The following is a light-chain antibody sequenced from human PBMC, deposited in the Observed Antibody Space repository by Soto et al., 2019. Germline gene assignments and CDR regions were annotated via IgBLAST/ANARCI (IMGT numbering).Light chain of an antibody. V-gene: IGKV3-20*01. CDR1: QSVRRNC. CDR2: DTS. J-gene: IGKJ1*01. Sequence: EIVLTQSPGTLSLSPGERATLSCRASQSVRRNCLAWYQQKPGQAPRLLIYDTSTRATGIPARFSGSGSGTDFTLTISRLEPEDFAVYYCQQYGSSGTFGQGTKVDI. CDR3: QQYGSSGT.